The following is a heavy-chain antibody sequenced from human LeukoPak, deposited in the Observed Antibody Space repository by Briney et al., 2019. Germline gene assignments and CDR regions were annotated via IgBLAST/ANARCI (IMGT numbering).Heavy chain of an antibody. V-gene: IGHV3-23*01. J-gene: IGHJ4*02. Sequence: GGSLRLSCTASGFTFSNYAMNWVRQAPGKGLEWVSLIGTSVDRAHYADSVKGRFTISRDDSRNTLYLQMSSLRAEDTALYYCARDLDSTGRWDTDSWGQGTLVTVSS. D-gene: IGHD6-19*01. CDR2: IGTSVDRA. CDR1: GFTFSNYA. CDR3: ARDLDSTGRWDTDS.